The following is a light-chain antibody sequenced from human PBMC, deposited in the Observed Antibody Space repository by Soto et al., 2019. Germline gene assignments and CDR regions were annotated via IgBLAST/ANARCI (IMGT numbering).Light chain of an antibody. CDR1: SSNIGINT. CDR2: TDN. J-gene: IGLJ1*01. Sequence: QSVLTQPPSASGTPGQRVTISCSGGSSNIGINTVNWYQQLPGTAPKVLIYTDNQRPSGVPDRFSGSKSGDTASLTVSGLQAEDEADYYCISYGGSNNYVFGSGTKV. CDR3: ISYGGSNNYV. V-gene: IGLV1-44*01.